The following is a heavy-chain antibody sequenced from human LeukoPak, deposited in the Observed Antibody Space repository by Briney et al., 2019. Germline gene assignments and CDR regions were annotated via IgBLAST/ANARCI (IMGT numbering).Heavy chain of an antibody. CDR2: INTHGNTA. CDR1: GFKFNSYW. Sequence: PGGSLRLSCAVSGFKFNSYWMSWVRQVPGKGLVWVAHINTHGNTANYADSVKGRFIISRDNAKSTLYLQMNSLRAEDTAVYYCAKSTGSSSWYDDYWGQGTLVTVSS. D-gene: IGHD6-13*01. V-gene: IGHV3-74*01. J-gene: IGHJ4*02. CDR3: AKSTGSSSWYDDY.